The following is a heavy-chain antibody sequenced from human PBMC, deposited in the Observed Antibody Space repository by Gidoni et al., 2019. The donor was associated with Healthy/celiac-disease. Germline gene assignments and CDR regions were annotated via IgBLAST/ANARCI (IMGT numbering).Heavy chain of an antibody. CDR1: GFSLSNARMG. J-gene: IGHJ6*02. V-gene: IGHV2-26*01. D-gene: IGHD3-22*01. Sequence: QVTLKESGPVLVKPTETLTLTCTVSGFSLSNARMGVSWIRQPPGKALEWLAHIFSNDEKSYSTSLKSRLTISKDTSKSQVVLTMTNMDPVDTATYYCARILGEGYYYDSSGYYYHYGMDVWGQGTTVTVSS. CDR3: ARILGEGYYYDSSGYYYHYGMDV. CDR2: IFSNDEK.